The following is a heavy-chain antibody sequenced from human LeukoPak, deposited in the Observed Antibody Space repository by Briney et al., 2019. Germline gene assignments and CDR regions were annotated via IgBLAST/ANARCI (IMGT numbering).Heavy chain of an antibody. CDR1: GDSISSYY. Sequence: SETLSLTCTVSGDSISSYYWSWIRQPPGKGLEWIGYIYYSGSTNYNPSLKSRVTISVDTSKNQVSLKLSSVIAADTAVYYCARGARYCSGGSCLDYWGQGTLVTVSS. CDR3: ARGARYCSGGSCLDY. J-gene: IGHJ4*02. CDR2: IYYSGST. D-gene: IGHD2-15*01. V-gene: IGHV4-59*01.